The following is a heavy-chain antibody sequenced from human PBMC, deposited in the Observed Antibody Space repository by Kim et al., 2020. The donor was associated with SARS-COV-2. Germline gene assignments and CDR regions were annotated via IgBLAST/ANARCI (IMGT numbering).Heavy chain of an antibody. CDR1: EFTFSRYS. Sequence: GGSLRLSCGASEFTFSRYSMNWVRQAPGRGMEWVAYISSSSSTIYYADSVKGRFTISRDNAKNSLYLQMSSLRGEDTAVYHCARGPLVGWERLEFWGQGTLVTVSS. CDR2: ISSSSSTI. J-gene: IGHJ4*01. D-gene: IGHD1-26*01. V-gene: IGHV3-48*04. CDR3: ARGPLVGWERLEF.